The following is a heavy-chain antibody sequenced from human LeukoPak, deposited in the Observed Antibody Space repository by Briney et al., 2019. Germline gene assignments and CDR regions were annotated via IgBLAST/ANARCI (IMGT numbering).Heavy chain of an antibody. CDR2: IYYTGST. J-gene: IGHJ3*02. Sequence: SDTLSLTCTVSGASVSSYYWNWVRQPPGKALEWMGYIYYTGSTKYNPSLNSRVTLSIDTSKNQFSLRLSSVTAADTAVYYCARVSHYYDGSGYYYVRAFDIWGQGTMVTVSS. V-gene: IGHV4-59*02. CDR3: ARVSHYYDGSGYYYVRAFDI. D-gene: IGHD3-22*01. CDR1: GASVSSYY.